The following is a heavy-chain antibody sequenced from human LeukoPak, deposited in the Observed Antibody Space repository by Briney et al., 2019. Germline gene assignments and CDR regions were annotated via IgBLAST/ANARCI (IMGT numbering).Heavy chain of an antibody. Sequence: GGSLRLSCAASGFTFSSYSMNWVRQAPGKGLEWVSSISSSSSYIYYADSVKGRFTISRDNAKNSLYLQMNSLRAEDTAVYYCARPRFGELWNALDAFDIWGQGTMVTVSS. CDR1: GFTFSSYS. CDR3: ARPRFGELWNALDAFDI. J-gene: IGHJ3*02. CDR2: ISSSSSYI. D-gene: IGHD3-10*01. V-gene: IGHV3-21*01.